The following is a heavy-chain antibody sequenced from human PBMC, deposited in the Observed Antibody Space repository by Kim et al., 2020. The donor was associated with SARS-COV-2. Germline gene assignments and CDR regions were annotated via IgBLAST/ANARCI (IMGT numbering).Heavy chain of an antibody. Sequence: GGSLRLSCAASGFTFSDSAIHWVRQASGKGLEWVGRIRSKANTYATAYAASVKGRFTISRDDSKNTAYLQMNSLKTEDTAVYFCTRVPGMPLAFWDAFAIGGEGAMGTVSS. CDR3: TRVPGMPLAFWDAFAI. CDR2: IRSKANTYAT. V-gene: IGHV3-73*01. D-gene: IGHD3-3*02. J-gene: IGHJ3*02. CDR1: GFTFSDSA.